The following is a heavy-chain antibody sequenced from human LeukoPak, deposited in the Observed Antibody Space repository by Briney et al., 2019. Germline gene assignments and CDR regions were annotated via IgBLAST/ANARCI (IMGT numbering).Heavy chain of an antibody. J-gene: IGHJ4*02. V-gene: IGHV1-2*02. CDR3: ARANFLYCSSTTCLFDY. CDR1: GYTFTDYY. D-gene: IGHD2-2*01. CDR2: INPNDGDT. Sequence: GASVKVSCKASGYTFTDYYMHWVRQAPGQEFEWMGRINPNDGDTNYAQKFQGRVTMTRDTSISTAHMEVSRLRSDDTAVYYCARANFLYCSSTTCLFDYWGQGTLVTVSS.